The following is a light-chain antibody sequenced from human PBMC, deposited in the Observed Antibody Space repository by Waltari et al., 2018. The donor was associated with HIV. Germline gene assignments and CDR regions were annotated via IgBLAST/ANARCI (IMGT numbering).Light chain of an antibody. J-gene: IGLJ1*01. V-gene: IGLV2-11*01. CDR2: VVS. CDR3: CAYAAAHISYV. CDR1: RSDVGDYNY. Sequence: QSALTQPPSVSGSPGQSVTISCTGTRSDVGDYNYVSWYQQHPGKAPKLIIFVVSQRRSGVPDRFSGAKSGSTASLTISGLQTEDEADYFCCAYAAAHISYVFGSGTKVAVL.